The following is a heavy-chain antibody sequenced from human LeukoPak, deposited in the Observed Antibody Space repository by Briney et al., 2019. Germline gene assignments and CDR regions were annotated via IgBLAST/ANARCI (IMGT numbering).Heavy chain of an antibody. CDR3: ASAYTYVRLGDH. J-gene: IGHJ4*02. V-gene: IGHV3-74*01. Sequence: GGSLRLSCAVSGLSFSNYWMHWVRQAPGKGLVWVARTNLHGTAVDYADSVKGRFTISRDNAKNTLFLQMNSLRAEDTAVYYCASAYTYVRLGDHWGQGALVTVSS. D-gene: IGHD3-16*01. CDR2: TNLHGTAV. CDR1: GLSFSNYW.